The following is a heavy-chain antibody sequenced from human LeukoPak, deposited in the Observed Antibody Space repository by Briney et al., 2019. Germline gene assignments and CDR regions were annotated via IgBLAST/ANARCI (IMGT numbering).Heavy chain of an antibody. CDR2: IYYSGST. Sequence: SETLSLTCTVSGGSISSYFWSWIRQPPGKGLEWIGYIYYSGSTNYNPSLKSRVTMSVDTSKNQFSLKLSSVTAADTAVYYCARIDRAVAGTIEYWGQGTLVTVSS. CDR3: ARIDRAVAGTIEY. J-gene: IGHJ4*02. V-gene: IGHV4-59*08. CDR1: GGSISSYF. D-gene: IGHD6-19*01.